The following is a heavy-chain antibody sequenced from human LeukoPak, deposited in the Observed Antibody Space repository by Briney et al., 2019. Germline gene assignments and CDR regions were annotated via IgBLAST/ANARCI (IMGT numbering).Heavy chain of an antibody. J-gene: IGHJ6*02. CDR3: ARSTGYYYYYYGMDV. V-gene: IGHV1-46*03. CDR2: INPSGGST. Sequence: ASVKVSCKASGYTFTSYYMHWVRQAPGQGLEWMGIINPSGGSTSYAQKFQGRVTITADESTSTAYMELSSLRSEDTAVYYCARSTGYYYYYYGMDVWGQGTTVTVSS. CDR1: GYTFTSYY. D-gene: IGHD2-2*01.